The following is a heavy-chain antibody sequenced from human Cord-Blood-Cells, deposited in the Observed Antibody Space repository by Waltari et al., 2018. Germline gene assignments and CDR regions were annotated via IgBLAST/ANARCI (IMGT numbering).Heavy chain of an antibody. CDR3: ARVNQPNYDSSGYYFDY. CDR1: GYTFTSYY. V-gene: IGHV1-46*01. CDR2: INPSGGST. J-gene: IGHJ4*02. Sequence: SGAEVKKPGASVKVSCKASGYTFTSYYMHWVRQAPGQGLEWMGIINPSGGSTSYAQKFQGRGTMTRDTSTSTVYMELSSLRSEDTAVYYCARVNQPNYDSSGYYFDYWGQGTLVTVSS. D-gene: IGHD3-22*01.